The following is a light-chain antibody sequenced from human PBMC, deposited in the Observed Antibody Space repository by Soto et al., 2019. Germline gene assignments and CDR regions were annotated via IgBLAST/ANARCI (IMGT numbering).Light chain of an antibody. Sequence: IQRTQSPSTLSGSVGDRFTITCRASQTISIWLAWYQQKPGKAPKLLIYKASTLKSGVPSRFSGSGSGTEFTLTISSLQPDDFATYYCQHYNSYSEAFGQRTMVDI. J-gene: IGKJ2*01. V-gene: IGKV1-5*03. CDR1: QTISIW. CDR3: QHYNSYSEA. CDR2: KAS.